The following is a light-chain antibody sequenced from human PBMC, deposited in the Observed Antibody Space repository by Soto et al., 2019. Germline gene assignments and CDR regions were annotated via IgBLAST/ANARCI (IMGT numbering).Light chain of an antibody. CDR2: DAS. Sequence: DIQMTQSPSSLSASVGDRVTITCQASQDIDNYLNWYQQKPGKAPKLLINDASNLETGVPSRFSGSESGTDFTFTISSLQPEDIATYYCQQYDNLPTFGQGTKLEIK. J-gene: IGKJ2*01. CDR3: QQYDNLPT. CDR1: QDIDNY. V-gene: IGKV1-33*01.